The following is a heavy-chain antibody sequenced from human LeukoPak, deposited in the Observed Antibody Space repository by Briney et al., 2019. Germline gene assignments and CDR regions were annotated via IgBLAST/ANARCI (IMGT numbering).Heavy chain of an antibody. CDR1: GGSITNYY. V-gene: IGHV4-4*07. Sequence: SETLSLTCTVHGGSITNYYWNWIRQPAGKGLEWIGRIYASGSTNYNPSLKSRVTMSVDTSKNQFSLKLSSVTAADTAVYYCARNPHTSHNWFDPWGQGTLVTVSS. D-gene: IGHD2-2*01. CDR2: IYASGST. J-gene: IGHJ5*02. CDR3: ARNPHTSHNWFDP.